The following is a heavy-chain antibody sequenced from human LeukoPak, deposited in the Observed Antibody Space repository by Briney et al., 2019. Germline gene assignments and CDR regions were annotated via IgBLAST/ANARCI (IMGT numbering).Heavy chain of an antibody. CDR3: ARGHRSSWYFYYFDY. V-gene: IGHV3-23*01. CDR1: GFTFSSYS. Sequence: PGGSLRLSCAASGFTFSSYSMNWVRQAPGKGLEWVSAISGSGGSTYYADSVKGRFTISRDNSKNTLYLQMNSLRAEDTAVYYCARGHRSSWYFYYFDYWGQGTLVTVSS. CDR2: ISGSGGST. J-gene: IGHJ4*02. D-gene: IGHD6-13*01.